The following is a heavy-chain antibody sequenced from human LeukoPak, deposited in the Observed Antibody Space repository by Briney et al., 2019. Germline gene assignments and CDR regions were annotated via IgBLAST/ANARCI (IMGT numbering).Heavy chain of an antibody. CDR3: ARVESGYDSFDY. CDR1: GFTFSSYS. Sequence: GGSLRLSCGASGFTFSSYSMNWVRQAPGKGLEWVSSISSSSSYIYYADSVKGRFTISRDNAKNSLYLQMNSLRAEDTAVYYCARVESGYDSFDYWGQGTLVTVSS. D-gene: IGHD5-12*01. J-gene: IGHJ4*02. V-gene: IGHV3-21*01. CDR2: ISSSSSYI.